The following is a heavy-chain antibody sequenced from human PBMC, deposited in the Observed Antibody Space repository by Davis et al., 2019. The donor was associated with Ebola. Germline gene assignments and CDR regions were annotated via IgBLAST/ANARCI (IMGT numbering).Heavy chain of an antibody. V-gene: IGHV3-15*01. J-gene: IGHJ4*02. CDR2: IKSKTDGGTT. D-gene: IGHD6-19*01. CDR3: ARAFTGLGYYFDY. Sequence: GESLKISCAASGFTFSNAWMSWVRQAPGKGLEWVGRIKSKTDGGTTDYAAPVNGRFTISRDDSKNTLYLQMNSLRDEDTAVYYCARAFTGLGYYFDYWGLGTLVTVSS. CDR1: GFTFSNAW.